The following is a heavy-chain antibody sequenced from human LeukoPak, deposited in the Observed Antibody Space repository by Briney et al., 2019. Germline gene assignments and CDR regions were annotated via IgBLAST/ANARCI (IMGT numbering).Heavy chain of an antibody. CDR2: ISSSSRNI. D-gene: IGHD3-10*01. CDR1: GFTFSSYS. J-gene: IGHJ5*02. Sequence: GGSLRLSCAASGFTFSSYSMSWVRQAPGKGLEWVSSISSSSRNIYYADSVKGRFTISRDNAKNSLYLQMNSLRAEDTAVYYCARDRGDMVRGVIRENNWFDPWGQGTLVTVSS. CDR3: ARDRGDMVRGVIRENNWFDP. V-gene: IGHV3-21*01.